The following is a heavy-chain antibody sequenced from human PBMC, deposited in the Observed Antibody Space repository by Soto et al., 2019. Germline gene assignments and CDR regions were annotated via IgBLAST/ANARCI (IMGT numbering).Heavy chain of an antibody. J-gene: IGHJ3*02. V-gene: IGHV5-51*01. CDR2: IYPGDSDT. CDR1: GYSFTSYW. CDR3: AGAYSSGDDAYDS. Sequence: PGESLKISCKGSGYSFTSYWIGWVRQMPGKGLEWMGIIYPGDSDTRYSPSFQGQVTISADKSISTAYLQWSSLKASDTAMYYWAGAYSSGDDAYDSWGQGTMVIVAS. D-gene: IGHD6-19*01.